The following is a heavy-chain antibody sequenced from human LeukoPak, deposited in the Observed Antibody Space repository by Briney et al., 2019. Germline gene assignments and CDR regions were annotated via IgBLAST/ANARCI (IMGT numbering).Heavy chain of an antibody. J-gene: IGHJ4*02. CDR3: ARVEVDDSGYYFDY. CDR2: IYHSGST. D-gene: IGHD3-22*01. Sequence: PSGTLSLTCAVFSGSISSRHWWSWVRQPPGKGLEWIGEIYHSGSTNYKPSLKSRVTTSVDKSKNQFSLKLSSVTAADRAFYYCARVEVDDSGYYFDYWGQGTLVTVSS. CDR1: SGSISSRHW. V-gene: IGHV4-4*02.